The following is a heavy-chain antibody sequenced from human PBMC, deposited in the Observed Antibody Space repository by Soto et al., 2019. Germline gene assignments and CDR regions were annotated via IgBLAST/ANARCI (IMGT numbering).Heavy chain of an antibody. D-gene: IGHD5-12*01. CDR1: GGSMRSEGYY. V-gene: IGHV4-34*01. Sequence: SETLSLTCGVSGGSMRSEGYYWSWIRQPPGKGLEWIGEINHSGSTNYNPSLKSRVTISVDTSKNQFSLKLSSVTAADTAVYYCAXDGYSGYDKVYYYGMDVWGQGTTVTVSS. J-gene: IGHJ6*02. CDR3: AXDGYSGYDKVYYYGMDV. CDR2: INHSGST.